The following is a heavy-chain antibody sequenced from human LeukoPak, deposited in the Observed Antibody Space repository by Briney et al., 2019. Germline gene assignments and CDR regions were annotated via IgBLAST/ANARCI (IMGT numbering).Heavy chain of an antibody. J-gene: IGHJ3*02. CDR1: SSSISSDYY. CDR3: ARHSQWGLVPWTCDI. D-gene: IGHD2-21*01. CDR2: IFHSGST. Sequence: PSETLSLTYAASSSSISSDYYWGWIRQLPGQGLEWIGTIFHSGSTYYNPSLVSRVSMSADTSKNHFSLKLYSVTAADTAVYSCARHSQWGLVPWTCDIWGRGTMVTVSS. V-gene: IGHV4-38-2*01.